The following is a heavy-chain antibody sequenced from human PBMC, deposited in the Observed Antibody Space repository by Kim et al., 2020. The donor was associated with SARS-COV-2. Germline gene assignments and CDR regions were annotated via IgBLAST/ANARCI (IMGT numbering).Heavy chain of an antibody. Sequence: ANDAQKVQGRVTIPADESTSTAYMELSSLRSEDTAVYYCARDSPSVQPDIWGQGTMVTVSS. CDR3: ARDSPSVQPDI. V-gene: IGHV1-69*01. D-gene: IGHD1-1*01. J-gene: IGHJ3*02. CDR2: A.